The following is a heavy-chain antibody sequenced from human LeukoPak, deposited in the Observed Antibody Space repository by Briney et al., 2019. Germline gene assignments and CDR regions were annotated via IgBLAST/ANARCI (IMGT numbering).Heavy chain of an antibody. V-gene: IGHV3-64D*06. Sequence: PGGSLRLSCSVSGFTFSTYVMHWVRQAPGKGLEYVSAISSNGDNTYYADSVKGRFTISRDNSKNTLYLQMSSLRADDTAVYYCVRGTDYWLQGTLLTVSS. CDR2: ISSNGDNT. CDR1: GFTFSTYV. J-gene: IGHJ4*02. CDR3: VRGTDY.